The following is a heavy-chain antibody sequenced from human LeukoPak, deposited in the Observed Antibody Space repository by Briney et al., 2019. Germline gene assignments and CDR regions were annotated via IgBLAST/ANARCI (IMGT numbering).Heavy chain of an antibody. V-gene: IGHV1-69*06. CDR2: IIPIFGTA. CDR3: ARAVLLEMATSPFDY. J-gene: IGHJ4*02. D-gene: IGHD5-24*01. Sequence: SVKVSCKASGGTFSSYAISWVRQAPGQGLEWMGGIIPIFGTANYAQKFQGRVTITADKSTSTAYMELSSLRSEDTAVYYCARAVLLEMATSPFDYWGQGTLVTVSS. CDR1: GGTFSSYA.